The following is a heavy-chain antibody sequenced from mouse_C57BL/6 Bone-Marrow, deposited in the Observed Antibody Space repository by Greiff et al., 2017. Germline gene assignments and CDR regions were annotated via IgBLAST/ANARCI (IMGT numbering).Heavy chain of an antibody. CDR3: ARNCVRYWYFDV. Sequence: VQLVESGPGLVQPSQSLSITCTVSGFSLTSYGVHWVRQSPGKGLEWLGVIWSGGSTDYNAAFISRLSISKDNSKRQVFFKMNSLQADDTAIYDCARNCVRYWYFDVWGTGTTVTVSS. CDR2: IWSGGST. J-gene: IGHJ1*03. CDR1: GFSLTSYG. V-gene: IGHV2-2*01.